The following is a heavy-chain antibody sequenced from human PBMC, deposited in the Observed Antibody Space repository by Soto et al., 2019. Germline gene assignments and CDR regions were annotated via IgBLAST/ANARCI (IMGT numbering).Heavy chain of an antibody. Sequence: QVQLVQSGAEVKKPGSSVRVSCKASGATFSRYTVNWVRQAPRQGLAWMGGIIPRFGTTNYAPTLQGRVTITADESTNTVYMELSSLRSEDTALYFCARGRGLYNSGRSQLDYWGQGTLLTVSS. CDR1: GATFSRYT. D-gene: IGHD1-1*01. V-gene: IGHV1-69*01. CDR2: IIPRFGTT. CDR3: ARGRGLYNSGRSQLDY. J-gene: IGHJ4*02.